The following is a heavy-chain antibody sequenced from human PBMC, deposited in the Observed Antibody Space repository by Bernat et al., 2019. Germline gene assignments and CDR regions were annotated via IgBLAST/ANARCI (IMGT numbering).Heavy chain of an antibody. CDR3: ARGYGDYVNYYYMDV. CDR1: GFTVSSNY. D-gene: IGHD4-17*01. Sequence: EVQLVETGGGLIQPGGSLRLSCAASGFTVSSNYMSWVRQAPGKGLEWVSVIYSGGNTYYADSVKGRFTISRDNSKNTLSIQMNSLRGEDTAVYYCARGYGDYVNYYYMDVWGKGTTVTVSS. V-gene: IGHV3-53*02. CDR2: IYSGGNT. J-gene: IGHJ6*03.